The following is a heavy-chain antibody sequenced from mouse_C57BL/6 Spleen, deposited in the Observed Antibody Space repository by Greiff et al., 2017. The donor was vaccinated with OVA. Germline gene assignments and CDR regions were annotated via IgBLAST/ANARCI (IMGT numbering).Heavy chain of an antibody. CDR1: GFTFTSYW. CDR3: ARSYGNYGYFDV. Sequence: QVQLQQPGAELVKPGASVKMSCKASGFTFTSYWITWVKQRPGQGLEWIGDIYPGSGSTNYTAKFTSKATLTVDTSSSTAYMQLSSLTSEDSAVDYCARSYGNYGYFDVWGTGTTVTVSS. D-gene: IGHD2-1*01. V-gene: IGHV1-55*01. CDR2: IYPGSGST. J-gene: IGHJ1*03.